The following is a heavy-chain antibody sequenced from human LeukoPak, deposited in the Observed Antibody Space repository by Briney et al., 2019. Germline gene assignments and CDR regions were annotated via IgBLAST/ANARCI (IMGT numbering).Heavy chain of an antibody. J-gene: IGHJ4*02. CDR2: ISSSGSTI. D-gene: IGHD3-10*01. V-gene: IGHV3-48*03. Sequence: GGSLRLSCAASGFTFSSYEMNWVRQAPGKGLEWVSYISSSGSTIYYADSVKGRFTISRDNAKNSLYLQMNSLRAEDTAVYYCARDQGYGSGSCDYWGQGTLVTVSS. CDR3: ARDQGYGSGSCDY. CDR1: GFTFSSYE.